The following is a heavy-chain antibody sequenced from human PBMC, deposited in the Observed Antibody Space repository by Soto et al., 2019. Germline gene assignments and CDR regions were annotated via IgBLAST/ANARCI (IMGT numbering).Heavy chain of an antibody. D-gene: IGHD1-7*01. CDR2: IYYSGST. CDR3: ARGSQFDGTREFDY. V-gene: IGHV4-59*01. Sequence: SETLSLTCTVSGGSISSYYWSWIRQPPGKGLEWIGYIYYSGSTNYNPSLKSRVTISVDTSKNQFSLKLSSVTAADTAVYYCARGSQFDGTREFDYWGQGTLVTVSS. J-gene: IGHJ4*02. CDR1: GGSISSYY.